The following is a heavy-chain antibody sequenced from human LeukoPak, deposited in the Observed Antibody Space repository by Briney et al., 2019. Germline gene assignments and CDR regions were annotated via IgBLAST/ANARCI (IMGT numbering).Heavy chain of an antibody. V-gene: IGHV3-23*01. CDR3: AKEANYYGSGSAAFDI. CDR2: ISGSGGST. J-gene: IGHJ3*02. D-gene: IGHD3-10*01. CDR1: GFTFSSYA. Sequence: GGSLRLSCAASGFTFSSYAMSWVRQAPGKGLEWVSAISGSGGSTYYADSVKGRFTISRDNSKNTLYLQMNSLRAEDTAVYYCAKEANYYGSGSAAFDIWGQGTMVTASS.